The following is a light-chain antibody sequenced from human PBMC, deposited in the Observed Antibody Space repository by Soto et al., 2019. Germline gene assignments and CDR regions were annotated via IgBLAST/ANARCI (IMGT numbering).Light chain of an antibody. CDR1: QSVSSTY. Sequence: EIVLTQSPGTLSLSLGERATLSCRASQSVSSTYLAWYQQKPGQAPRLLIYAASSRATAIPDRFSGSGSGTEFTLTISRLEPEDSAVYYCQQYGGSPGTFGQGTKVEIK. CDR2: AAS. J-gene: IGKJ1*01. CDR3: QQYGGSPGT. V-gene: IGKV3-20*01.